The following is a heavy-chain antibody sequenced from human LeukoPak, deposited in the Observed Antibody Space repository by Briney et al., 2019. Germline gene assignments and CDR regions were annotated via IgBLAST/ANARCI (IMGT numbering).Heavy chain of an antibody. CDR2: ISGSGGST. D-gene: IGHD3-22*01. CDR3: AKDRYDSSGYYNYYYGMDV. Sequence: GGSLRLSCAASGFTFSSYAMSWVRQAPGKGLEWVSAISGSGGSTYYADSVKGRFTISRDNSKNTLYLQMNSLRAEDTAVYYCAKDRYDSSGYYNYYYGMDVWGQGTTVTVSS. V-gene: IGHV3-23*01. J-gene: IGHJ6*02. CDR1: GFTFSSYA.